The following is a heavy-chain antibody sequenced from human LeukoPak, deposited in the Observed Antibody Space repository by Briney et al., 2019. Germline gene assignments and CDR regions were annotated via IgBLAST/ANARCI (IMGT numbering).Heavy chain of an antibody. CDR3: ATSDDSSGSD. CDR2: INQDESVK. D-gene: IGHD3-22*01. J-gene: IGHJ1*01. CDR1: GFSFSNYW. Sequence: GGSLRLSCAASGFSFSNYWMSWVRQAPGKGLQWVANINQDESVKHHVESVKGRFTISRDNAKNSVYLQMNSLRAEDTAVYYCATSDDSSGSDWGQGTLVTVSS. V-gene: IGHV3-7*01.